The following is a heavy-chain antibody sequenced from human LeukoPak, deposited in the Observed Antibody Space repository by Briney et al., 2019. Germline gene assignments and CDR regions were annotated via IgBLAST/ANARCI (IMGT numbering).Heavy chain of an antibody. Sequence: GGSLRLSCAASGFTFSSYGMHRVRQAPGKGLEWVAVISYDGSNKYYADSVKGRFTISRDNSKNTLYLQMNSLRAEDTAVYYCAKVGCDSPVSGMDVWGQGTTVTGSS. CDR3: AKVGCDSPVSGMDV. D-gene: IGHD2/OR15-2a*01. J-gene: IGHJ6*02. CDR2: ISYDGSNK. V-gene: IGHV3-30*18. CDR1: GFTFSSYG.